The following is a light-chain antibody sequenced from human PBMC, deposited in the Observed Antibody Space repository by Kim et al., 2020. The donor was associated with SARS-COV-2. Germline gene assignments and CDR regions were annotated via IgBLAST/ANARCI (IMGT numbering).Light chain of an antibody. Sequence: GPSTPNSCTGTSSDVGGYNYDSWYQQHPGKAPKLMIYDVSNRPSGVSNRFSGSKSGNTASLTISGLQAEDEADYYCSSYTSSSTYVFGTGTKVTVL. CDR2: DVS. V-gene: IGLV2-14*03. J-gene: IGLJ1*01. CDR1: SSDVGGYNY. CDR3: SSYTSSSTYV.